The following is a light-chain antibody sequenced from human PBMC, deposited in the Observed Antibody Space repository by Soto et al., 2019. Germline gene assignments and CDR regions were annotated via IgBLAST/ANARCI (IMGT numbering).Light chain of an antibody. CDR3: QHYYNWPPIS. CDR1: QGVGTK. V-gene: IGKV3-15*01. Sequence: EIVMTQSPATLSVSPGERATLSCRASQGVGTKLAWYQQRPGQGPRLLIYDASSRAPGIPARFSCSGSWTEFTLIISSLQSEDFAVYYCQHYYNWPPISFGGGTKLEIK. J-gene: IGKJ4*01. CDR2: DAS.